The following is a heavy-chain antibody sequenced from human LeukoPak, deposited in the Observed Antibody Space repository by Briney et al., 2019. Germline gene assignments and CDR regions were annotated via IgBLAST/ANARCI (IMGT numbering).Heavy chain of an antibody. Sequence: GGSLRLSCAASGFTVSSNYMSWVRQAPGKGLEWVSVIYSGGTTYYADSVKGRFTISRDNSKNTLYLQMNSLRAEDTAVYYCAKDRKQQLVYTFDYWGQGTLVTVSS. CDR1: GFTVSSNY. V-gene: IGHV3-53*01. CDR3: AKDRKQQLVYTFDY. CDR2: IYSGGTT. J-gene: IGHJ4*02. D-gene: IGHD6-13*01.